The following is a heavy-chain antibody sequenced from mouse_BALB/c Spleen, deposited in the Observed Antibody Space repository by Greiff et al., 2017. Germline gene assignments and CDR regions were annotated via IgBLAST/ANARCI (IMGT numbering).Heavy chain of an antibody. V-gene: IGHV1S81*02. CDR3: ARKGTTVVAFDY. D-gene: IGHD1-1*01. Sequence: LQQTGAELVKPGASVKLSCKASGYTFTSYWMHWVKQRPGQGLEWIGEINPSNGRTNYNEKFKSKATLTVDKSSSTAYMQLSSLTSEDSAVYYCARKGTTVVAFDYWGQGTTLTVSS. J-gene: IGHJ2*01. CDR1: GYTFTSYW. CDR2: INPSNGRT.